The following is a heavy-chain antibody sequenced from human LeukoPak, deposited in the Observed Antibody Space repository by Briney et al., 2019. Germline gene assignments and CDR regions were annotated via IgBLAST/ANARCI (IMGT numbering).Heavy chain of an antibody. CDR1: GFTFNYFD. J-gene: IGHJ4*02. CDR2: IISSGGST. Sequence: GYLTLTCSGSGFTFNYFDMSRVPPAPGQGWEGGSAIISSGGSTYYADSVKGRSTTSRDNSKNTLYLQMNSLRAEETAVYYCAKDPIGRKGVYWGRGTLVTVSS. V-gene: IGHV3-23*01. CDR3: AKDPIGRKGVY. D-gene: IGHD2-8*01.